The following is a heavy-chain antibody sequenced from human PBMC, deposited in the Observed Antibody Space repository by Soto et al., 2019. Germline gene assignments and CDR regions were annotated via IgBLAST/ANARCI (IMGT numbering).Heavy chain of an antibody. V-gene: IGHV1-18*01. CDR3: ARDGYYGWGIYYTPSVSSYSMDV. Sequence: ASVKVSCKASGYTFTSYGISWVRQAPGQGLEWMGWISAYNGNTNYAQKLQGRVTMTTDTSTSTAYMELRSLRSDDTDEYYCARDGYYGWGIYYTPSVSSYSMDVGGKGTTVTVSS. D-gene: IGHD3-10*01. CDR1: GYTFTSYG. J-gene: IGHJ6*03. CDR2: ISAYNGNT.